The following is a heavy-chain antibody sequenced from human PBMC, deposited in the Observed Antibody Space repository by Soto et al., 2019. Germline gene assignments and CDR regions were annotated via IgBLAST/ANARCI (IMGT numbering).Heavy chain of an antibody. CDR3: GRVPRYSFPTSDSLDQ. CDR2: ITPILRET. D-gene: IGHD5-18*01. V-gene: IGHV1-69*06. Sequence: QVHLVQSGTEVRKLGSSVTVSCKVSGGTLRTYTISGVRQAPGKGLQWLGGITPILRETTYAQNFQGRVSITADISATTAYMELSDLTSEDTAVYYCGRVPRYSFPTSDSLDQWGQGTRVTVSS. CDR1: GGTLRTYT. J-gene: IGHJ4*02.